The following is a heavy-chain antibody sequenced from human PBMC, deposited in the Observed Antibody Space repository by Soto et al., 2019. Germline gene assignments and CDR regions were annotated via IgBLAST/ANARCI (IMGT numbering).Heavy chain of an antibody. J-gene: IGHJ5*02. D-gene: IGHD3-3*01. CDR2: IYYSGST. CDR3: ARGGLDYDFWSGYKNWFDP. CDR1: GGSISSGDYY. V-gene: IGHV4-30-4*01. Sequence: SETLSLTCTVSGGSISSGDYYRSWIRQPPGKGLEWIGYIYYSGSTYYNPSLKSRVTISVDTSKNQFSLKLSSVTAADTAVYYCARGGLDYDFWSGYKNWFDPWGQGTLVTVSS.